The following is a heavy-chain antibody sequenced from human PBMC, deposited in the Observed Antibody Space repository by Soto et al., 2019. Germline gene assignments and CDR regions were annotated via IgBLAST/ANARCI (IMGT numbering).Heavy chain of an antibody. J-gene: IGHJ6*02. CDR2: INSDGSST. Sequence: GGSLRLSCAASGFTFSSYWMNWVRQAPGKGLVWFSRINSDGSSTSYADSVKGRFTISRDNAKNTLYLQMNSLRAEDTAVYYCARDSGYSSGWYYSYYYGMDVWGQGTTVTVSS. V-gene: IGHV3-74*01. CDR3: ARDSGYSSGWYYSYYYGMDV. D-gene: IGHD6-19*01. CDR1: GFTFSSYW.